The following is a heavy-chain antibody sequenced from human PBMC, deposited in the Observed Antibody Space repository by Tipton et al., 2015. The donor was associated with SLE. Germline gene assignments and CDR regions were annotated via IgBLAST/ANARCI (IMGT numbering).Heavy chain of an antibody. CDR2: IYYSGST. CDR1: GGSISSYY. Sequence: GLVKPSETLSLTCTVSGGSISSYYWSWIRQPPGKGLEWIGYIYYSGSTNYNPSLKSRVTISVDTSKNQFSLKLSSVTAADTAVYYCARSYYYDSSAYSLSFDPWGQGTLVTVSS. CDR3: ARSYYYDSSAYSLSFDP. J-gene: IGHJ5*02. D-gene: IGHD3-22*01. V-gene: IGHV4-59*01.